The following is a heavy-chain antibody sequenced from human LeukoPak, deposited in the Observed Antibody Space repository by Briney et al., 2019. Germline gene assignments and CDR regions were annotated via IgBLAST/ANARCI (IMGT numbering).Heavy chain of an antibody. CDR3: VATQVIGREH. J-gene: IGHJ4*02. CDR2: IKHTGRT. D-gene: IGHD2-21*01. V-gene: IGHV4-34*01. Sequence: SETLSLTCAVYGGSFSGNYWCWVRWPPGKGLEWIGEIKHTGRTTYNPSLKSRVSMSLDTSKNEFSLRLKSVTAADTAVCYCVATQVIGREHWGQGTLVTVSS. CDR1: GGSFSGNY.